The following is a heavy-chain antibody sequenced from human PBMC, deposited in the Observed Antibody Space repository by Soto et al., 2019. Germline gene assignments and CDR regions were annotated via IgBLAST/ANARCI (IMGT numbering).Heavy chain of an antibody. V-gene: IGHV1-69*01. CDR1: GGTFNTYT. J-gene: IGHJ6*02. CDR2: IMPLYAKP. D-gene: IGHD1-20*01. Sequence: QVQLVQSGAKVNKPGSSVKVSCKASGGTFNTYTISWVRQVPGQGLEWMGGIMPLYAKPTYAQTFQGRLMIAADEHTNTVYMELSSLRSEDTALYYCASLNNWSSGDGRIDVWGRGTAVSVSS. CDR3: ASLNNWSSGDGRIDV.